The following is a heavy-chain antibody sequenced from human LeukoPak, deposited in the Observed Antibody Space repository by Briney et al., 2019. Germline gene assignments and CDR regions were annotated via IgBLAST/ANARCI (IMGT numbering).Heavy chain of an antibody. V-gene: IGHV1-46*04. Sequence: ASVKVSCTASGYTFTRYYIHWVRQAPGQGLEWMGVINPSGGSTTHARKLQGRVTMTSDTSTSTVYMDLSSLRSEDTAVSYCARDLVGSSSGWGQGTLVTVSS. CDR3: ARDLVGSSSG. J-gene: IGHJ4*02. CDR1: GYTFTRYY. CDR2: INPSGGST. D-gene: IGHD6-6*01.